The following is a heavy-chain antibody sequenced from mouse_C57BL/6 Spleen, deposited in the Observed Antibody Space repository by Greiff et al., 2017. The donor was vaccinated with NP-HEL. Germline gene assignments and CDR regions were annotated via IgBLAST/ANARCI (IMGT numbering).Heavy chain of an antibody. CDR1: GYTFTSYW. D-gene: IGHD2-1*01. J-gene: IGHJ3*01. CDR2: IDPSDSYT. V-gene: IGHV1-59*01. Sequence: LQQPGAELVRPGTSVKLSCKASGYTFTSYWMHWVKQRPGQGLEWIGVIDPSDSYTNYNQKFKGKATLTVDKSSSTAYMQHSSLTSEDSAVYYCARSVGGKSWFDYWGQGTLVTVSA. CDR3: ARSVGGKSWFDY.